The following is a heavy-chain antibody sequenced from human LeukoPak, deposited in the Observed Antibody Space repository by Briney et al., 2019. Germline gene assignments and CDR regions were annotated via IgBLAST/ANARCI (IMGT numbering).Heavy chain of an antibody. Sequence: SGTLSLTCAVSGGSISSGGYYWSWIRQHPGKGLEWIGYIYYSGSTYYNPSLKSRVTISVDTSKNQFSLKLSSVTAADTAVYYCARVEYSSSSVDIWGQGTMVTVSS. CDR1: GGSISSGGYY. V-gene: IGHV4-31*11. J-gene: IGHJ3*02. CDR2: IYYSGST. CDR3: ARVEYSSSSVDI. D-gene: IGHD6-6*01.